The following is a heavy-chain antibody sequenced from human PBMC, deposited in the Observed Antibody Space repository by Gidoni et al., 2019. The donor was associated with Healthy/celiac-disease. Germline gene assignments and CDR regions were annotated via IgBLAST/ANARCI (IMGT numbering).Heavy chain of an antibody. D-gene: IGHD3-22*01. CDR1: GFTFSSYS. J-gene: IGHJ4*02. V-gene: IGHV3-48*02. CDR3: ARSDYYDSSADSNY. CDR2: ISSSSSTI. Sequence: EVQLVESGGGLVQSGGSLSLSCAASGFTFSSYSINWVRQVPWKGMEWVSYISSSSSTIYYADSVKGRCTISRDNAKNSLYLQMNSLRDEDTAVYYCARSDYYDSSADSNYWGQGTLVTVSA.